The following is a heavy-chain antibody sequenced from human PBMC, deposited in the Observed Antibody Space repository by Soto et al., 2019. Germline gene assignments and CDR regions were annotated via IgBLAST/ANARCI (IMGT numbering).Heavy chain of an antibody. Sequence: PSQTLSLTCAISGDSVSSNSAAWNWIRQSPSRGLEWLGRTYYRSKWYNDYAVSVKSRITINPDTSKNQFSLQLNSVTPEDTAVYYCARVHSSGWYGYYYYGMDVWGQGTTVTVPS. CDR1: GDSVSSNSAA. J-gene: IGHJ6*02. V-gene: IGHV6-1*01. CDR2: TYYRSKWYN. D-gene: IGHD6-19*01. CDR3: ARVHSSGWYGYYYYGMDV.